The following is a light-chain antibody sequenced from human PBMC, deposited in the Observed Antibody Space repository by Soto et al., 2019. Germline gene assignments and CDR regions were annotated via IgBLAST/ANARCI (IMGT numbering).Light chain of an antibody. J-gene: IGKJ1*01. V-gene: IGKV3-20*01. CDR3: QQYGNSPWT. Sequence: EIVLSQSPGTLSLSPGERATLSCRASQSVSKNYLAWYQQRPGQAPRLLTYGASSRAIGIPDRFSGSGSGTDFTLTINRLEPEDFAVYYCQQYGNSPWTFGQGTKLEIK. CDR2: GAS. CDR1: QSVSKNY.